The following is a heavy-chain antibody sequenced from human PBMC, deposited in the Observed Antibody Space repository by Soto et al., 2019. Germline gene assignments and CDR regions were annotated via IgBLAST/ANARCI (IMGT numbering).Heavy chain of an antibody. V-gene: IGHV1-69*06. D-gene: IGHD3-16*01. CDR3: ARDGGSSANS. CDR1: GGTFSSYA. J-gene: IGHJ4*02. CDR2: IIPIFGTA. Sequence: SVKVSCKASGGTFSSYASSWVRQAPGQGLEWMGGIIPIFGTAKYAQKFQGRVTITAEKSTSTAYMELSSLRSEDTAVYYCARDGGSSANSWGQGPLVTVSS.